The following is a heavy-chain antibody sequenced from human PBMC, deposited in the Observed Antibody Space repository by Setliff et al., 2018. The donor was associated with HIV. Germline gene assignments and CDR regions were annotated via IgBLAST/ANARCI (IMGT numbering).Heavy chain of an antibody. J-gene: IGHJ4*02. CDR1: GYSISSGYY. V-gene: IGHV4-38-2*02. CDR2: IYHSGST. D-gene: IGHD6-25*01. Sequence: SETLSLTCTVSGYSISSGYYWGWIRQPPGKGLEWIGSIYHSGSTNYNPSLKSRVTISVDTSKNQFSLKLSSVTAADTAVYYCARESAFFYYFDYWGQGTLVTVSS. CDR3: ARESAFFYYFDY.